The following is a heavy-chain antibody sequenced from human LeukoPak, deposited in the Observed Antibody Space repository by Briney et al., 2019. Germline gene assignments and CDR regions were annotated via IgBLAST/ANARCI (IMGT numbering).Heavy chain of an antibody. CDR2: IYYSGST. V-gene: IGHV4-59*01. D-gene: IGHD3-22*01. J-gene: IGHJ3*02. Sequence: SETLSLTCTVSGGSISSYYWSWIRQPPGKGLEWIGYIYYSGSTNYNPSLRSRVTISVDTSKNQFSLKLSSVTAADTAVYYCARGYYYDSSGPASAFDIWGQGTMVTVSS. CDR3: ARGYYYDSSGPASAFDI. CDR1: GGSISSYY.